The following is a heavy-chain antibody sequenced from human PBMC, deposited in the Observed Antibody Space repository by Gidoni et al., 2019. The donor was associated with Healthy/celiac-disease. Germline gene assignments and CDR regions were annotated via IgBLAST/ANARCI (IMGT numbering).Heavy chain of an antibody. CDR1: GFTFSSYA. J-gene: IGHJ4*02. V-gene: IGHV3-30*01. D-gene: IGHD3-3*01. CDR2: ISYDVSNK. CDR3: ARDLRAVDDFWSGYPDY. Sequence: QVQLVESGGGVVQPGRSMRLSCAASGFTFSSYAMHWVRQAPGKGLEWVAVISYDVSNKYYADSVKGRFTISRDNSKNTLYLQMNSLRAEDTAVYYCARDLRAVDDFWSGYPDYWGQGTLVTVSS.